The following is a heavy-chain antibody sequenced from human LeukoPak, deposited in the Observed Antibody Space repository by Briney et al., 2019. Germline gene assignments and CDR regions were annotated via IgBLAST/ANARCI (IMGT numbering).Heavy chain of an antibody. CDR2: IYYSGST. Sequence: SETLSLTCTVSGGSISSHYWNWIRQLPGKGLEWIGYIYYSGSTDYNPSLKSRVTMSVDKSKNQFSLKLTSVTAADTAMYYCAREQNYYGSVTSFDYWGQGTLVTVSS. V-gene: IGHV4-59*11. CDR1: GGSISSHY. J-gene: IGHJ4*02. D-gene: IGHD3-10*01. CDR3: AREQNYYGSVTSFDY.